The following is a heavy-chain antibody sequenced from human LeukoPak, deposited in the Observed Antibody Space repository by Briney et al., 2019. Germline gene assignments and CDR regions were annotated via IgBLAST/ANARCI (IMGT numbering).Heavy chain of an antibody. V-gene: IGHV3-9*03. J-gene: IGHJ4*02. CDR3: AKGYTFHGVAHDSGYFDY. CDR1: GFTFGDYT. D-gene: IGHD3-3*01. Sequence: GRSLRLSCVASGFTFGDYTMHWVRQVPGKGLKWLSGITWDGGNIAYADSVKGRFTISRDNAKSSLYLQMNSLRNEDMAFYFCAKGYTFHGVAHDSGYFDYWGQGTLVTVSS. CDR2: ITWDGGNI.